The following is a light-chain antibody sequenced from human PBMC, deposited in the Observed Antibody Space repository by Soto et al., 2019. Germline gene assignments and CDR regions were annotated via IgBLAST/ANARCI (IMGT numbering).Light chain of an antibody. Sequence: GDGVPITCRARQSISSWLSWYQQKPGKAPKLLIYDASSLESVVPSWFSGSGAGTEFTLTISILQPDDVATYYCQQYNSYSWTFGQGTKVDIK. J-gene: IGKJ1*01. CDR3: QQYNSYSWT. CDR2: DAS. CDR1: QSISSW. V-gene: IGKV1-5*01.